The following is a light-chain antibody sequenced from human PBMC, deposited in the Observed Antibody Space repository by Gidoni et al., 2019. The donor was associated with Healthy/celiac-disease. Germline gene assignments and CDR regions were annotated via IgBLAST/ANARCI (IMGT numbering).Light chain of an antibody. J-gene: IGKJ4*01. CDR1: QSFSSY. CDR3: QQRSNWPPLT. CDR2: DAS. Sequence: EIVLTQSPATLSLPPGERATLSCRASQSFSSYLAWYQQKPGQAPRLLIYDASNRATGIPARFSGSGSGTDCTLTISSLEPEDFAVYYCQQRSNWPPLTFGGGTKVEIK. V-gene: IGKV3-11*01.